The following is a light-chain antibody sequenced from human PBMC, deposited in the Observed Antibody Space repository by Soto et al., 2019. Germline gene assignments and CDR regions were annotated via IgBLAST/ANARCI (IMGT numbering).Light chain of an antibody. Sequence: DIVLTQSPATLSLSPGERATLSCGASQSVSSSRLAWYQQKPALAPRLLIYDGFLRATGIPDRFSGSGSGTEFTLTISSLQSEDFAVYYCQQRSNWPHSITFGQGTRLEI. J-gene: IGKJ5*01. V-gene: IGKV3D-20*02. CDR3: QQRSNWPHSIT. CDR1: QSVSSSR. CDR2: DGF.